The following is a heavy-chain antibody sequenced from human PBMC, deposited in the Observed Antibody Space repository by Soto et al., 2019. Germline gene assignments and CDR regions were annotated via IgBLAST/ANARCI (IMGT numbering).Heavy chain of an antibody. CDR3: AKTHGYPYYFDY. V-gene: IGHV3-23*01. J-gene: IGHJ4*02. D-gene: IGHD5-12*01. CDR2: ISGSGDTT. CDR1: GFTFSTYA. Sequence: PGGSLRLSCAASGFTFSTYAVSWVRQAPGKGLGWVATISGSGDTTYYVDSVKGRFTISRDSSKNTLFLQMNSLRAADTAVYYCAKTHGYPYYFDYWGQGTLVTVSS.